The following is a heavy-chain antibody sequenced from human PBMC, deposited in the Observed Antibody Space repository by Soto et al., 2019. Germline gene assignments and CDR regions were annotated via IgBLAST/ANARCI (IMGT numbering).Heavy chain of an antibody. D-gene: IGHD2-2*01. V-gene: IGHV3-9*01. Sequence: EVQLVESGGGLVQPGRSLRLSCAASGFTFDDYAMHWVRQAPGKGLEWVSGISWNSGSIGYADSVKGRFTIPRDKAKNSLYLQMNSLRAEDTALYYCAKGDQLLSTTWFDPWGQGTLVTVSS. CDR2: ISWNSGSI. CDR3: AKGDQLLSTTWFDP. CDR1: GFTFDDYA. J-gene: IGHJ5*02.